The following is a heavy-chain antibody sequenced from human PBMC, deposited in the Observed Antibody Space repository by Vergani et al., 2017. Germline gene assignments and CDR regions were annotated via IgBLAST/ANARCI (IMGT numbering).Heavy chain of an antibody. Sequence: QVQLPESGPGLVKPSETLSLTCTVSGGSISSGGYYWSWIRQHPGKGLEWIGYIYYSGSTYYKPSLKSRVTISVDTSKNQFSLKLSSVTAADTAVYYCARARIQLWDNFYYYMDVWGKGTTVTVSS. CDR2: IYYSGST. V-gene: IGHV4-31*03. CDR1: GGSISSGGYY. D-gene: IGHD5-18*01. CDR3: ARARIQLWDNFYYYMDV. J-gene: IGHJ6*03.